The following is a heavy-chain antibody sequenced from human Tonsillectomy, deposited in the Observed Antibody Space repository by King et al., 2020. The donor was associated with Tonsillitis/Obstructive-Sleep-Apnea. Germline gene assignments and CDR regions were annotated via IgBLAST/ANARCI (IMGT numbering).Heavy chain of an antibody. D-gene: IGHD6-13*01. CDR2: ISWNSGSV. CDR1: GFTFEDYA. CDR3: AKDLIIAVSGTPGDAFDM. Sequence: EVQLVESGGGLVQPGRSLRLSCAASGFTFEDYAMHWVRQAPGKGLEWVSGISWNSGSVVYAGAVRGRFTISRDNAKNSLYLQMNSLRPDDTALYYCAKDLIIAVSGTPGDAFDMWGQGTMVTVSS. J-gene: IGHJ3*02. V-gene: IGHV3-9*01.